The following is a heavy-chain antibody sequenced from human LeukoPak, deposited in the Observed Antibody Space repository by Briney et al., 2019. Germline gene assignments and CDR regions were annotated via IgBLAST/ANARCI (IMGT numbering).Heavy chain of an antibody. CDR1: GYTFTSYG. Sequence: ASVKVSCKASGYTFTSYGISWVRQALGQGLEWMGWISAYNGNTNYAQKLQGRVTMTTDTSTSTAYMELRSLRSDDTAVYYCARDQIQYSSSWYARFDPWGQGTLVTVSS. CDR3: ARDQIQYSSSWYARFDP. V-gene: IGHV1-18*01. J-gene: IGHJ5*02. D-gene: IGHD6-13*01. CDR2: ISAYNGNT.